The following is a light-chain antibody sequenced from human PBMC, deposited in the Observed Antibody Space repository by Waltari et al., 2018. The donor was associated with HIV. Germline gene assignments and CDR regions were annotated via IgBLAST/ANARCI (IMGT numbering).Light chain of an antibody. CDR3: GAWDDSLRIYV. Sequence: QSVLTQPPSASGTPGQRVTISCSGSSSHIGSIYVYWYQHLPGAAPKLLIYRSERRPSGVPDRFSGTKSGTSASLTISGLRSEDEGDYYCGAWDDSLRIYVFGTGTKVTVL. CDR1: SSHIGSIY. J-gene: IGLJ1*01. CDR2: RSE. V-gene: IGLV1-47*01.